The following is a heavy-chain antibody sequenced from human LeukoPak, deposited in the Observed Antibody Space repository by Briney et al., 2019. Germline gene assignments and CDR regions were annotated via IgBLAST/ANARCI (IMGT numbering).Heavy chain of an antibody. J-gene: IGHJ6*02. CDR3: ARPMGRYYYYGMDV. CDR1: GYTFTSYA. D-gene: IGHD3-16*01. V-gene: IGHV7-4-1*02. CDR2: INTNTGNA. Sequence: ASVKVSCKASGYTFTSYAINWVRQAPGQGLEWMGWINTNTGNAACAQGLTGRSVFSLDTSVSTAYLEISSLKAEDTAVYYCARPMGRYYYYGMDVWGQGTTVTVS.